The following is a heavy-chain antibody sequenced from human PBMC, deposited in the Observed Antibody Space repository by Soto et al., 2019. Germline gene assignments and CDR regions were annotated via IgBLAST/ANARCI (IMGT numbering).Heavy chain of an antibody. Sequence: SETLSLTCTVSGGSISSYYWSWIRQPPGKGLEWIGYIYYSGSTNYNPSLKSRVTISVDTSKNQFSLKLSSVTAADTAVYYCAKGYDSSGYFDYWGQGTLVTVSS. CDR2: IYYSGST. D-gene: IGHD3-22*01. V-gene: IGHV4-59*01. J-gene: IGHJ4*02. CDR3: AKGYDSSGYFDY. CDR1: GGSISSYY.